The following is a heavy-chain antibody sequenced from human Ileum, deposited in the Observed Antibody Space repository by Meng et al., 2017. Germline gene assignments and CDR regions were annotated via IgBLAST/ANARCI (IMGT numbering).Heavy chain of an antibody. D-gene: IGHD5/OR15-5a*01. Sequence: QTRSLTGGISGDRVSTSNVVGNWIRQSPARGLEWLGRTYYRSKWYHDYAGSVKGRITIIPDTSKNQVSLQLTSVSPGDTAVYYCARGSGVFDYAFDVWGQGTLVTVSS. CDR3: ARGSGVFDYAFDV. CDR1: GDRVSTSNVV. J-gene: IGHJ3*01. V-gene: IGHV6-1*01. CDR2: TYYRSKWYH.